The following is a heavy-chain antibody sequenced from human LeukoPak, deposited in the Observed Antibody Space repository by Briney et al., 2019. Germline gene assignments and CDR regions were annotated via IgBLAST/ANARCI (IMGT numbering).Heavy chain of an antibody. CDR1: GGSISSSSYY. CDR2: IYYSGST. J-gene: IGHJ4*02. D-gene: IGHD3-10*01. Sequence: PSETLSLTCTVSGGSISSSSYYWGWIRQPPGKGLEWIVNIYYSGSTYYNPSLKSRVTISVDTSKNQFSLKLSSVTAADTAVYYCAGLVTRGPWVDYWGQGTLVTVS. V-gene: IGHV4-39*01. CDR3: AGLVTRGPWVDY.